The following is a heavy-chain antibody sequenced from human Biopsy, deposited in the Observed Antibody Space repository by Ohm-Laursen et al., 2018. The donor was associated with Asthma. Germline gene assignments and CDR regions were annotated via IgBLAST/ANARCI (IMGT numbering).Heavy chain of an antibody. V-gene: IGHV3-30*18. CDR1: GFSFSNYG. CDR3: AKERFPGCELRRGPDS. CDR2: ISFDGSNE. J-gene: IGHJ4*02. Sequence: SLRLSCTASGFSFSNYGMNWVRQAPGKGLEWVAVISFDGSNEDYADSVKGRFTISRDNSKNTLFLEMNSLRPEDTAVYYCAKERFPGCELRRGPDSWGQGTLVTVSS. D-gene: IGHD1-7*01.